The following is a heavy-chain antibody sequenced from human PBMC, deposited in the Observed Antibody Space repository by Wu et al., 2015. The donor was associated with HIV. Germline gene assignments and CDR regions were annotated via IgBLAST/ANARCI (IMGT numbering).Heavy chain of an antibody. CDR3: ARDSRLHGFGDLFSRPLPFQH. CDR2: ISAYNGNT. Sequence: QVHLEQSGGEVKKPGASVKVSCKASGYTFTSYGISWVRQAPGQGLEWMGWISAYNGNTNYAQKLQGRVTMTTDTSTSTAYMELRSLRSDDTAVYYCARDSRLHGFGDLFSRPLPFQHVGPG. D-gene: IGHD3-10*01. V-gene: IGHV1-18*01. J-gene: IGHJ1*01. CDR1: GYTFTSYG.